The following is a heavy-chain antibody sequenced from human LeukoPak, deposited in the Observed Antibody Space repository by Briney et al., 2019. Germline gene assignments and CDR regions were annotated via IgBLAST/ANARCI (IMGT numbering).Heavy chain of an antibody. V-gene: IGHV3-30*18. CDR3: AKMHRAETGYYSGSVYGMDV. CDR1: GFTFSDYG. CDR2: ISYDGSNK. Sequence: PGGSLRLSCAVSGFTFSDYGMYWVRQAPGKGLEWLAVISYDGSNKRYADSVKGRLTISRDNSKNTLYLQMSSLRVEDTAVYYCAKMHRAETGYYSGSVYGMDVWGQGPTVTVSS. J-gene: IGHJ6*02. D-gene: IGHD3-9*01.